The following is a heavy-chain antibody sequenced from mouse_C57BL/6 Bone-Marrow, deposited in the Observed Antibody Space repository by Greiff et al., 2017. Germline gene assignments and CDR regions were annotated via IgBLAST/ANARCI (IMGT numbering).Heavy chain of an antibody. D-gene: IGHD1-1*01. V-gene: IGHV1-15*01. CDR1: GYTFTDYE. CDR2: IDPETGGT. CDR3: TRWGLITTVVAPGFDV. J-gene: IGHJ1*03. Sequence: VKLMESGAELVRPGASVTLSCKASGYTFTDYEMHWVKQTPVHGLEWIGAIDPETGGTAYNQKFKGKAILTADKSSSTAYMELRSLTSEDSAVYYCTRWGLITTVVAPGFDVWGTGTTVTVSS.